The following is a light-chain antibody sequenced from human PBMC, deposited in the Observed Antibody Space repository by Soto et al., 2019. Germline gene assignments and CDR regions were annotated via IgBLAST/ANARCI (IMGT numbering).Light chain of an antibody. J-gene: IGLJ2*01. Sequence: QSALTQPPSASGSPGQSVTISCTGTSNDIGAYNFVSWYQQHPGKAPKSILSEVSRRPSGVPDRFSGSKSDNTASLTVSGLQTEDEADYYCSSFAGNDGVLFGGGTKVTVL. CDR3: SSFAGNDGVL. CDR1: SNDIGAYNF. CDR2: EVS. V-gene: IGLV2-8*01.